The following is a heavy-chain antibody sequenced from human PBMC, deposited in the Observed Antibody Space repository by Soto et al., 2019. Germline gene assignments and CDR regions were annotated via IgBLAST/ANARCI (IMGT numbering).Heavy chain of an antibody. CDR1: GFTFSNAW. CDR3: TTSYWYFDL. Sequence: EVQLVESGGGLVKPGGSLRLSCAASGFTFSNAWMNWVRQAPGKGLEWVGRVKSKSDGVTIDYAAPVKGRFTISRDDSQNTLYLQMNSLKTEDTAVYYCTTSYWYFDLWGRGTLVTVSS. J-gene: IGHJ2*01. CDR2: VKSKSDGVTI. V-gene: IGHV3-15*07.